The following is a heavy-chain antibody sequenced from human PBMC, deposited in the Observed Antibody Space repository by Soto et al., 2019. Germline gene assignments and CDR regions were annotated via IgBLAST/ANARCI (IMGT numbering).Heavy chain of an antibody. Sequence: SLGVSCKASGYTFTSYGVSLVRQAPGQGLEWMGGIISIFGTANYAQKFQGRVTITADESTSTAYMELSSLRSEDTAVYYCAREPAGYSSSWYDYWGQGTLVTVSS. V-gene: IGHV1-69*13. CDR3: AREPAGYSSSWYDY. CDR2: IISIFGTA. J-gene: IGHJ4*02. CDR1: GYTFTSYG. D-gene: IGHD6-13*01.